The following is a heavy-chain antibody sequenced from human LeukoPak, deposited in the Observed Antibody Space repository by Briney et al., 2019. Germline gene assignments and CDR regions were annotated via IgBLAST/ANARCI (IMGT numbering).Heavy chain of an antibody. J-gene: IGHJ6*02. Sequence: SETLSLTCTVSGDSINSGTYYWSWIRQPAGKGLEWIGRIYTTENTNYNPPLKSRVTISVDKSKNQFSLKLSSVTAADTAVYYCARQTEDTMDYYGMDVWGQGTTVTVSS. CDR2: IYTTENT. CDR1: GDSINSGTYY. CDR3: ARQTEDTMDYYGMDV. V-gene: IGHV4-61*02. D-gene: IGHD2-15*01.